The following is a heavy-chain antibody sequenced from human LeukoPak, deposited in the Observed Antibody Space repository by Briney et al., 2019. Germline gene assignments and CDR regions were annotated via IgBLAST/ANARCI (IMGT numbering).Heavy chain of an antibody. Sequence: QPGRSLRLSCAAPGFSFSSYAMHWVRQAPGKGLEWVAVISYDGSNKYYADSVKGRFTISRDNSKNTLYLQMNSLRAEDTAVYYCAKAPYVLLWFGEEGFDYWGQGTLVTVSS. D-gene: IGHD3-10*01. V-gene: IGHV3-30*04. CDR3: AKAPYVLLWFGEEGFDY. CDR1: GFSFSSYA. J-gene: IGHJ4*02. CDR2: ISYDGSNK.